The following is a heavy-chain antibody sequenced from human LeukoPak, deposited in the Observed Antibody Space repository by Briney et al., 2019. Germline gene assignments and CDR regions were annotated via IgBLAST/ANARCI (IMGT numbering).Heavy chain of an antibody. Sequence: SETLSLTCTVSGGSISSYYWSWIRQPPGKGLEWIGYIYYSGSTNYNPSLKSRVTISVDTSKNQFSLKLSSVTAADTAVYYCARSLGATIFDYWGQGTLVTVSS. CDR1: GGSISSYY. CDR3: ARSLGATIFDY. J-gene: IGHJ4*02. V-gene: IGHV4-59*08. CDR2: IYYSGST. D-gene: IGHD1-26*01.